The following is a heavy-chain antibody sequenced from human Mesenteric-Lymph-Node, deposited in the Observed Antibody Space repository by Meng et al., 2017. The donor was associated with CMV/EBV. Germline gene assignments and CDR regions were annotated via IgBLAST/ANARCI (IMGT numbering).Heavy chain of an antibody. CDR1: EVTFSTWV. CDR3: VKSWDY. Sequence: EARRGSCAASEVTFSTWVMGWVRQTPGRGLEWVSVIDGGATMIYYRDSVKGRFTISRDNSKNTVYLHMNSLRAEDTAVYYCVKSWDYWGQGTLVTVSS. V-gene: IGHV3-23*03. J-gene: IGHJ4*02. CDR2: IDGGATMI.